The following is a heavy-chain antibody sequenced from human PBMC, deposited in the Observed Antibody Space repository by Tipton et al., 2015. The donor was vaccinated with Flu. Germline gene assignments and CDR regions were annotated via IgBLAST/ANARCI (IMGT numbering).Heavy chain of an antibody. D-gene: IGHD3-10*01. CDR1: AYTFNHYY. J-gene: IGHJ4*02. V-gene: IGHV1-46*02. CDR3: ARGEKISLSWFGGFDF. CDR2: INPNTGAA. Sequence: QLVQSGADVKRPGASVRISCKASAYTFNHYYIQWVRQAPEEGLEWMGIINPNTGAATYAQKFQGRVSMTRDTSTSTVYMELSSLKSEDTAVYYCARGEKISLSWFGGFDFWGQGTLVTVSS.